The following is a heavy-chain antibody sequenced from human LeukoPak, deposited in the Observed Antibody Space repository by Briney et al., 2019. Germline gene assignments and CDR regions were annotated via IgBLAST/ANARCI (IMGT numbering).Heavy chain of an antibody. CDR3: ARRGCNGGSCYGY. CDR2: IDPTDSYT. J-gene: IGHJ4*02. D-gene: IGHD2-15*01. CDR1: GYRFTNNW. V-gene: IGHV5-10-1*01. Sequence: GESLKISCQVSGYRFTNNWITWVRQLPGKGLEWMGRIDPTDSYTKYSPSFEGHVTISVDKSISTAYLHWSSLQASDTAMYYCARRGCNGGSCYGYWGQGTLVTVSS.